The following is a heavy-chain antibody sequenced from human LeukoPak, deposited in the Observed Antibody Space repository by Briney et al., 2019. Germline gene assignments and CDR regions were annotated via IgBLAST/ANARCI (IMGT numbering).Heavy chain of an antibody. J-gene: IGHJ5*02. D-gene: IGHD3-3*01. CDR2: ISDSGST. V-gene: IGHV4-59*11. Sequence: SETLSLTCSVSGASMNGHYWTWIRLSPGKGLEWIGYISDSGSTSYNPSLRSRAIMALEASKTEFSLRLNSVTVADTAVYYCARVFRGAVTSNWFDPWGQGTLVTVSS. CDR3: ARVFRGAVTSNWFDP. CDR1: GASMNGHY.